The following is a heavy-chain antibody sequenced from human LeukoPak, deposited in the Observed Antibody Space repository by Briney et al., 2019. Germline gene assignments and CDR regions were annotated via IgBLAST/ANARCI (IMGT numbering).Heavy chain of an antibody. Sequence: SETLSLTCTASGDSFSSYYWSWIRQPAGKGLEWIGRISTSGSTNYNPSLKSRVTISVDTSKNHFSLKLTSVTAADTAVYYCTRDRGDYGGPDYWGRGTLVTVSS. J-gene: IGHJ4*02. CDR1: GDSFSSYY. V-gene: IGHV4-4*07. CDR2: ISTSGST. CDR3: TRDRGDYGGPDY. D-gene: IGHD4-23*01.